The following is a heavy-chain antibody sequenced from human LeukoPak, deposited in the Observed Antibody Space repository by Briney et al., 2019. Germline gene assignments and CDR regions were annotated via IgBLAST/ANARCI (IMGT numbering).Heavy chain of an antibody. CDR3: ARQPYYGSGSNDAFDI. D-gene: IGHD3-10*01. J-gene: IGHJ3*02. CDR1: GGSISSSSYY. Sequence: PSETLSLTCTVSGGSISSSSYYWGWIRQPPGKGLEWIGSIYYSGSTYYNPSLKSRVTISVDTSKNQFSLKLSSVTAADTAVYYCARQPYYGSGSNDAFDIWGQGTMVTVSS. CDR2: IYYSGST. V-gene: IGHV4-39*01.